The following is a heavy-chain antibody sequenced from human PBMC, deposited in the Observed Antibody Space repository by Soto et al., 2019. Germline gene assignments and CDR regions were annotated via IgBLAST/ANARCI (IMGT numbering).Heavy chain of an antibody. Sequence: QVQLVQSGAEVKKPGSSVKVSCKASGGTFSSYAISWVRQAPGQGLEWMGGIIPIFGTANYAQTFQGRVTITADESTSIAYRELSSLTSEDTAVYYCARDRSIAARVGSFDYWGQGTLVTVSS. V-gene: IGHV1-69*01. CDR1: GGTFSSYA. CDR3: ARDRSIAARVGSFDY. J-gene: IGHJ4*02. D-gene: IGHD6-6*01. CDR2: IIPIFGTA.